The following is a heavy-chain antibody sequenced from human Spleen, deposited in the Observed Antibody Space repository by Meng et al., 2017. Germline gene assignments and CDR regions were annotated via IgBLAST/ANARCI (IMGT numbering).Heavy chain of an antibody. Sequence: QGQVQQWGAGLLKPSETLFPTCVVSGGSFSDYYWGWIRQPPGKGLEWIGEINHSGSTNYNPSLESRATISVDTSQNNLSLKLSSVTAADSAVYYCARGPTTMAHDFDYWGQGTLVTVSS. CDR3: ARGPTTMAHDFDY. CDR2: INHSGST. D-gene: IGHD4-11*01. CDR1: GGSFSDYY. V-gene: IGHV4-34*01. J-gene: IGHJ4*02.